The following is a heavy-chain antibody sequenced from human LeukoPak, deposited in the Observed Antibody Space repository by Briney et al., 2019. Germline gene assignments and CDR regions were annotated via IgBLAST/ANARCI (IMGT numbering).Heavy chain of an antibody. V-gene: IGHV3-23*01. D-gene: IGHD3-3*01. CDR2: ISGSGGST. J-gene: IGHJ4*02. CDR1: GFTFSTYA. CDR3: AKESDFWSGYLDY. Sequence: GGSLRLSCVASGFTFSTYAMSWVRQAPGKGLEWVSAISGSGGSTYYADSVKDRFTICRDNSKSTLYLQMNSLRAEDTAVYYCAKESDFWSGYLDYWGQGTLVTVSS.